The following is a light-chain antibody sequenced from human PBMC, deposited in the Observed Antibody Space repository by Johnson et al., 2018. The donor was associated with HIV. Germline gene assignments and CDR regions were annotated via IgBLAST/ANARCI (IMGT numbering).Light chain of an antibody. CDR1: SSNIGSNF. CDR2: DNN. Sequence: QSVLTQPPSVSAAPGQKVTISCSGSSSNIGSNFVSWYQQVPGTAPKLLIYDNNKRPSGIPDRFSGSKSGTSATLGITGLQTGDEADYYCGTWDSSLSALYVFGTGTKVTVL. V-gene: IGLV1-51*01. CDR3: GTWDSSLSALYV. J-gene: IGLJ1*01.